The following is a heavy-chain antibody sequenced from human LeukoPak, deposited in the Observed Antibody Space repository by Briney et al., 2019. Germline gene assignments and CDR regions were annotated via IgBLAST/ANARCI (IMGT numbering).Heavy chain of an antibody. Sequence: PGGSLRLSCAASGFTFSSYWIHWVRQAPGKGLVWVSRIKSDGSSTSYADSVKGRFTISRDNAKNTLYLQMNSLRAEDTAVYYCARGYCGGGSCSPSGNGMDVWGQGTTVTVSS. CDR3: ARGYCGGGSCSPSGNGMDV. V-gene: IGHV3-74*01. CDR1: GFTFSSYW. J-gene: IGHJ6*02. CDR2: IKSDGSST. D-gene: IGHD2-15*01.